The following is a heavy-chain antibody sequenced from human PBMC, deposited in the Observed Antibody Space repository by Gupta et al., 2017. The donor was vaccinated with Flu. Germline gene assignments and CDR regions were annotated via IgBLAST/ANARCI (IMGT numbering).Heavy chain of an antibody. J-gene: IGHJ4*02. V-gene: IGHV2-5*02. Sequence: QITLKESGPTLVKPTQTLTLTCNVSGFSLTSSGVAVGWIRQPPGKALEWLALIYWDDEKHYNPSLNSRVTITKDTSKNQVVLTLTNMDPVDTGTYYCAHELRAYTSFDYWGQGILVTVSS. CDR2: IYWDDEK. CDR1: GFSLTSSGVA. CDR3: AHELRAYTSFDY. D-gene: IGHD2-21*01.